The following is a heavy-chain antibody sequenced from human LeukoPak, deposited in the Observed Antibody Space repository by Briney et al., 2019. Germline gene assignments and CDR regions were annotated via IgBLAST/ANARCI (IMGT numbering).Heavy chain of an antibody. CDR3: AKSPPRYSSGWYSLYFDY. J-gene: IGHJ4*02. CDR1: GFTFSSYG. CDR2: ICGSGGST. Sequence: GSLRPSCASPGFTFSSYGMSWVRQAPGKGLEWVSAICGSGGSTYYADSVKGRFTISRDNSKNTLYLQMNSLRAEDTAVYYCAKSPPRYSSGWYSLYFDYWGQGTLVTVSS. V-gene: IGHV3-23*01. D-gene: IGHD6-19*01.